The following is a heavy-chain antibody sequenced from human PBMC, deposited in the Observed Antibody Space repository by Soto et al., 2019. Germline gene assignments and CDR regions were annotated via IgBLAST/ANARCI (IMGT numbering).Heavy chain of an antibody. J-gene: IGHJ4*02. CDR1: GFTFSSYA. V-gene: IGHV3-30-3*01. CDR3: ATPDQDSSGSLL. D-gene: IGHD3-22*01. CDR2: ISYDGSNK. Sequence: QVQLVESGGGVVQPGRSLRLSCAASGFTFSSYAMHWVRQAPGKGLEWVAVISYDGSNKYYADSVKGRFTISRDNSKNTLYLQMNSLRAEDTAVYYCATPDQDSSGSLLWGQGTLVTVSS.